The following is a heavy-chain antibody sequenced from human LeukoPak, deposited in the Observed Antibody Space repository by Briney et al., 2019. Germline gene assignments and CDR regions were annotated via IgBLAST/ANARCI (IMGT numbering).Heavy chain of an antibody. CDR2: IGGSGTKT. J-gene: IGHJ4*02. Sequence: GGSLRLSCAASGFTFTKYAMSWVRQAAGKGLEWVSAIGGSGTKTFYAESVKGRFTISRDNSKNTLYLEVISLTAEDTAVYYCAKDDAWLRFGEWSQGTLVTVSS. CDR3: AKDDAWLRFGE. D-gene: IGHD3-10*01. V-gene: IGHV3-23*01. CDR1: GFTFTKYA.